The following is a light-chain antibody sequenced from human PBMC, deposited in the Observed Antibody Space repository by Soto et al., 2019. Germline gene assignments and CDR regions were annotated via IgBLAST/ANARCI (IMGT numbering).Light chain of an antibody. V-gene: IGLV3-10*01. J-gene: IGLJ1*01. CDR2: EDN. CDR3: FSPDNSGNLGV. CDR1: ALPTRF. Sequence: SYELTQPPSVSVSPGQTARMTCSGDALPTRFAHWYKQKAGHAPVQVIYEDNKRPSGIPERFSGSSSGTVATLVISEAQVEDEGDYYCFSPDNSGNLGVFGPGTKVTVL.